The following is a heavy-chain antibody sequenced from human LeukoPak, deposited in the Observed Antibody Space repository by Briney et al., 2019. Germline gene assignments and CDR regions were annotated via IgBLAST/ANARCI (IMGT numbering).Heavy chain of an antibody. V-gene: IGHV3-23*01. J-gene: IGHJ5*02. Sequence: GGSLRLSCGASGFTFSSYAMSWVRQAPGKGLEWVSGINDNGSTRFYAASVKGRFTSSRDNPKNTLYLQMNGLRVEDTAVYYCANKPAGFDPWGQGTLVTVSS. D-gene: IGHD1-14*01. CDR1: GFTFSSYA. CDR2: INDNGSTR. CDR3: ANKPAGFDP.